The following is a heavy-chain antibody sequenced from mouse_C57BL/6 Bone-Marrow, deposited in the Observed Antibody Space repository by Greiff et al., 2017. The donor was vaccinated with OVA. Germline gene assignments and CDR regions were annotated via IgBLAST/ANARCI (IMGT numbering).Heavy chain of an antibody. Sequence: QVQLQQPGAELVKPGASVKMSCKASGYTFTSYWITWVKQRPGQGLEWIGDIYPGSGSTNYNEKFKSKATLTVDTSSSTAYMQLSSLTSEDSAVYYCARYYDGYYSFDYWGQGTTLTVSS. V-gene: IGHV1-55*01. CDR1: GYTFTSYW. CDR3: ARYYDGYYSFDY. J-gene: IGHJ2*01. CDR2: IYPGSGST. D-gene: IGHD2-3*01.